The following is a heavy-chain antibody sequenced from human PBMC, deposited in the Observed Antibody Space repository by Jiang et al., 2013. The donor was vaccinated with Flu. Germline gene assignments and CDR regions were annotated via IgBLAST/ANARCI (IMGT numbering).Heavy chain of an antibody. D-gene: IGHD6-13*01. Sequence: VQLVESGAEVKKPGASVKLSCKASGYTFTSYYIHWVRQAPGQGLEWMGLINPTDDYTEYAQTLQGRVTMTTDTSTTTVYMEVSSLRSEDTALYYCARDEVAAEGSGDYDYWGQGTLVTVSS. CDR1: GYTFTSYY. CDR2: INPTDDYT. V-gene: IGHV1-46*04. CDR3: ARDEVAAEGSGDYDY. J-gene: IGHJ4*02.